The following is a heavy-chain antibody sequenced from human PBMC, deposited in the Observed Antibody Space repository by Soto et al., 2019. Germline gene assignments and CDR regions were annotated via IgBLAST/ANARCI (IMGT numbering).Heavy chain of an antibody. V-gene: IGHV3-23*01. CDR2: IGTSAST. Sequence: VRLLESGGGLVQPGGSLRLSCAASGFTFSSYSMSWVRQAPGKGLEWVSTIGTSASTYYGDSVRGRFTISRDNSRNTLCLQMNSLRAEDTAVYYCADLSRYCTSSNCDWGEGTLVTVSS. CDR1: GFTFSSYS. CDR3: ADLSRYCTSSNCD. J-gene: IGHJ4*02. D-gene: IGHD2-2*01.